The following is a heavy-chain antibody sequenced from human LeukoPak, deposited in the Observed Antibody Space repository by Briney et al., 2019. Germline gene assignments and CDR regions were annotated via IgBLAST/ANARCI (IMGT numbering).Heavy chain of an antibody. CDR3: ARNLWSGYYNPIGFDY. D-gene: IGHD3-3*01. Sequence: ASVKVSCKASGYTFTSYDINWVRQAPGQGLEWMGWISAYNGNTNYAQKLQGRVTMTTDTSTSTAYMELRSLRSDDTAVYYCARNLWSGYYNPIGFDYWGQGTLVTVSS. J-gene: IGHJ4*02. CDR1: GYTFTSYD. V-gene: IGHV1-18*01. CDR2: ISAYNGNT.